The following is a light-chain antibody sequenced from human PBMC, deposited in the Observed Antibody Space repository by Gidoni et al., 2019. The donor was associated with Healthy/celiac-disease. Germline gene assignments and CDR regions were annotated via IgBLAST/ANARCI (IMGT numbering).Light chain of an antibody. J-gene: IGKJ1*01. CDR2: AAS. Sequence: DIQMTQSPSSLSASVGDRVTITCLASQSISSYLNWYPQKPGNAPKPLIYAASSLQSGVPSRFSGSGSGTDFTLTISSLQPEDFATYYCQQSYSTPRTFGQGTKVEIK. CDR1: QSISSY. V-gene: IGKV1-39*01. CDR3: QQSYSTPRT.